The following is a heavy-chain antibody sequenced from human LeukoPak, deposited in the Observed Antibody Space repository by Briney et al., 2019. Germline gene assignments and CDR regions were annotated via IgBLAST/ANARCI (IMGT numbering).Heavy chain of an antibody. J-gene: IGHJ3*02. CDR3: ARDGYDSSGYYYGNDAFDI. CDR1: GGSISSHY. D-gene: IGHD3-22*01. Sequence: SETLSLTCTVSGGSISSHYWSWIRQPPGKGLEWIGYIYYSGSTNYNPSLKSRVTISVDTSKNQFSLKRSSVTAADTAVYYCARDGYDSSGYYYGNDAFDIWGQGTMVTVSS. CDR2: IYYSGST. V-gene: IGHV4-59*11.